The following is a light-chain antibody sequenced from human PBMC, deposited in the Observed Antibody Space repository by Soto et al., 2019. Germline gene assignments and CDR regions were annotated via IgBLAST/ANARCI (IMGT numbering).Light chain of an antibody. J-gene: IGLJ1*01. Sequence: QSALTQPASVSGSPGQSITISCTGTTSDVGDYNYVSWYQQHPGKVPKVLIYEVSNRPSGVSYRFSGSKSGNTASLTISGLLAEDEASYYCFSYTTSSAPYVFGTGTKLTVL. CDR3: FSYTTSSAPYV. V-gene: IGLV2-14*01. CDR1: TSDVGDYNY. CDR2: EVS.